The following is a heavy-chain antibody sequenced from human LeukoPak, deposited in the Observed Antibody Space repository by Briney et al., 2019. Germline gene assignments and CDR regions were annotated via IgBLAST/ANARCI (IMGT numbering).Heavy chain of an antibody. CDR1: GFTLSNYA. CDR2: ISNNGYST. D-gene: IGHD3-22*01. J-gene: IGHJ3*02. V-gene: IGHV3-64*01. CDR3: ARLTRYYYDSSGYIGAFDI. Sequence: GWSLRLSFAASGFTLSNYAIHWVRQAPGKGLDYVSGISNNGYSTYYANSVNGRFTISRDSAKDSLYLQMNSLKAKDTALYYCARLTRYYYDSSGYIGAFDIWGQGTMVTVSS.